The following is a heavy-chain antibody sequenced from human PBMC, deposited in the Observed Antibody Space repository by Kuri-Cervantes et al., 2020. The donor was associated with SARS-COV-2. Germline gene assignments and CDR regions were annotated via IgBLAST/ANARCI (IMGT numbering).Heavy chain of an antibody. V-gene: IGHV3-30-3*01. CDR1: GFTFSSYA. CDR3: ARDLFFFGDGFNGFDY. D-gene: IGHD5-24*01. J-gene: IGHJ4*02. CDR2: ISYDGTKK. Sequence: GGSLRLSCAASGFTFSSYAVHWVRQAPGKGLEWVAIISYDGTKKYYADSVKGRFTTSRDNSKNTLYLQMNSLRADDTALYYCARDLFFFGDGFNGFDYWGQGTLVTVSS.